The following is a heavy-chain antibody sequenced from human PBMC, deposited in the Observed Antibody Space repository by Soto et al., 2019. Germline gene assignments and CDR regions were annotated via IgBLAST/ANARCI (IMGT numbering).Heavy chain of an antibody. Sequence: AGSLSLSCAASGFFFSDCYLSWIRQAPAPGLECVAYISGTCDTKYIADSVQSRFSVSTVNPKNYLFLQMISLRADDAAVYYYAIGGGQIYYQGMDAWGPGTTVTGSS. CDR1: GFFFSDCY. V-gene: IGHV3-11*01. D-gene: IGHD3-10*01. J-gene: IGHJ6*02. CDR2: ISGTCDTK. CDR3: AIGGGQIYYQGMDA.